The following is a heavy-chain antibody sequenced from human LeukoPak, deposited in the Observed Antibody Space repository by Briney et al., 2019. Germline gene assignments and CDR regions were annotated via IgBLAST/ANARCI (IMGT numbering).Heavy chain of an antibody. CDR1: GGSISSGDYY. J-gene: IGHJ3*02. CDR2: IYYSGST. Sequence: SETLSLTCTVSGGSISSGDYYWSWIRQPPGKGLGWIGYIYYSGSTYYNPSLKSRVTISVDTSKNQFSLKLSSVTAADTAVYYCARARETTVTTGAFDIWGQGTMVTVSS. CDR3: ARARETTVTTGAFDI. D-gene: IGHD4-17*01. V-gene: IGHV4-30-4*01.